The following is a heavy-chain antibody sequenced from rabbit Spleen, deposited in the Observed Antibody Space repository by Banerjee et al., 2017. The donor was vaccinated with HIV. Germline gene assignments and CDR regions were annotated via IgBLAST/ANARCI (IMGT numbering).Heavy chain of an antibody. CDR3: AREVSGSGYDFVL. J-gene: IGHJ4*01. V-gene: IGHV1S43*01. CDR2: IYTGSGVM. D-gene: IGHD1-1*01. CDR1: GFTINQMHY. Sequence: QSLEESGGGLAKPGASLTLTCKPSGFTINQMHYMCWVRQAPGKGLEWIGCIYTGSGVMYYASWFNGRFTISRSTSRNTVTLQMTSLTAAYTATYFCAREVSGSGYDFVLWGQGTLVTVS.